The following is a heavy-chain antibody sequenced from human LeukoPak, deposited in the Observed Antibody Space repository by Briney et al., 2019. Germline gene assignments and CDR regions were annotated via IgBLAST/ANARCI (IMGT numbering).Heavy chain of an antibody. D-gene: IGHD3-22*01. V-gene: IGHV1-2*02. CDR1: GYTFTGYY. CDR3: ARDLGGYYDTRGGDY. CDR2: INPNSGGK. Sequence: GASVKVSCKASGYTFTGYYMHWVRQAPGQGLEWMGWINPNSGGKNYAQKFQGRVTMTRDTSISTAYMELSRLRSDDTAVYYCARDLGGYYDTRGGDYWGQGTLVTVSS. J-gene: IGHJ4*02.